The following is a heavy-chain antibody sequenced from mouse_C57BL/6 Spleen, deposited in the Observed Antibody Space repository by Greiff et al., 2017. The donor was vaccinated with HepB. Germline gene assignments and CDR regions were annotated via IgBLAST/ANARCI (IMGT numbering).Heavy chain of an antibody. CDR2: IDPSDSET. J-gene: IGHJ3*01. D-gene: IGHD1-1*01. CDR3: ARSGYYGSSPAWFAY. V-gene: IGHV1-52*01. CDR1: GYTFTSYW. Sequence: VQLQHPGAELVRPGSSVKLSCKASGYTFTSYWMHWVKQRPIQGLEWIGNIDPSDSETHYNQKFKDKATLTVDKSSSTAYMQLSSLTSEDSAVYYCARSGYYGSSPAWFAYWGQGTLVTVSA.